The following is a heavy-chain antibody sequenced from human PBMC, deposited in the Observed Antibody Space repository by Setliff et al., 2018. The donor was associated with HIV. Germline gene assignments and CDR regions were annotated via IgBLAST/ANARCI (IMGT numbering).Heavy chain of an antibody. J-gene: IGHJ3*02. CDR3: AREDGVFAFDT. CDR2: IYYSGST. V-gene: IGHV4-59*01. CDR1: GDSISSFY. D-gene: IGHD6-13*01. Sequence: PSETLSLTCTVSGDSISSFYWSWIRQAPGKGLEWIGYIYYSGSTTYNPSLKSRVTISVDTSKNQFSLKLSSVTAADTAMYYCAREDGVFAFDTWGQGTMVTVSS.